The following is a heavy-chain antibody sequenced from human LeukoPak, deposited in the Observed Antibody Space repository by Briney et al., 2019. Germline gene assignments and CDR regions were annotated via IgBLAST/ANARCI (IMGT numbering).Heavy chain of an antibody. V-gene: IGHV3-74*01. CDR3: TTAGWELYYFDY. CDR1: GFTFSSYW. Sequence: GGSLRLSCAASGFTFSSYWMHWVRQAPGKGLVWVSRINSDGSSTSYADSVKGRFTISRDNAKNTLYLQMNSLKTEDTAVYYCTTAGWELYYFDYWGQGTLVTVSS. J-gene: IGHJ4*02. D-gene: IGHD1-26*01. CDR2: INSDGSST.